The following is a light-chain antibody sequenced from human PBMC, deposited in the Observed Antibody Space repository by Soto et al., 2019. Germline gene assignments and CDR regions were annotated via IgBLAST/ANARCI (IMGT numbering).Light chain of an antibody. CDR2: AAS. V-gene: IGKV1-39*01. J-gene: IGKJ2*01. Sequence: DTPMTQSPSSLSASVGDRVTITCRASQSITTYLNWYQQKPGKAPKLLIYAASSLQSGVPSRFSGSGSGTDFTLTISSLQPEDSASYYCQQSYSSLYTFGQGTKLEIK. CDR3: QQSYSSLYT. CDR1: QSITTY.